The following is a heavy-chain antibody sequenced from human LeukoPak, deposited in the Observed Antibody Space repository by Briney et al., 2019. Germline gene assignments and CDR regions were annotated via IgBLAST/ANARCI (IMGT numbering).Heavy chain of an antibody. CDR2: INHSGST. J-gene: IGHJ4*02. Sequence: YPSETLSLTCAVYGGSFSGYYWSWIRQSPGKGLEWIGEINHSGSTNYNPSLKSRVTISVDTSKNQFSLKLSSVTAADTAVYYCARTGGYDYSSLVYWGQGTLVTVSS. D-gene: IGHD5-12*01. CDR3: ARTGGYDYSSLVY. V-gene: IGHV4-34*01. CDR1: GGSFSGYY.